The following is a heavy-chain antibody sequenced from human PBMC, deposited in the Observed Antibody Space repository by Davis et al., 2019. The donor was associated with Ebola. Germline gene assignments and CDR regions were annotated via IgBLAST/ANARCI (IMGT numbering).Heavy chain of an antibody. J-gene: IGHJ6*04. CDR2: INPNSGGT. V-gene: IGHV1-2*06. CDR1: GYTFTGNY. D-gene: IGHD3-22*01. Sequence: ASVKVSCKASGYTFTGNYIQWVRQAPGQGLEWMGRINPNSGGTNYAQKFQGRVTMSRDTSTSTAYMEMNRLRSDDTAVYFCARGGITMMVVPRDYYYGLDVWGKGTTVTVSS. CDR3: ARGGITMMVVPRDYYYGLDV.